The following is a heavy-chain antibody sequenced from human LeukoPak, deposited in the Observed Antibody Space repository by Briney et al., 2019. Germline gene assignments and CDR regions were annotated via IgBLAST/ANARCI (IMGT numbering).Heavy chain of an antibody. CDR1: GYRFTSYC. Sequence: GESLKISGKGSGYRFTSYCIGWVRQVPGKGLEWMGFIYPGDSDTRYSPSFQGQVTISADKSMSTAYLQWSSPKASDTAMYYCARRRGRYSGDAFDIWGQGTMVTVSS. V-gene: IGHV5-51*01. D-gene: IGHD1-26*01. J-gene: IGHJ3*02. CDR3: ARRRGRYSGDAFDI. CDR2: IYPGDSDT.